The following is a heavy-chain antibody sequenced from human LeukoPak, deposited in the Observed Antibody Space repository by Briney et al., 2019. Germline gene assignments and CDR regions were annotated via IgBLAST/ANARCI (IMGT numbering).Heavy chain of an antibody. Sequence: PSETLSLTCTASGGTISSYYRSWIRQPPGKGLEWIGYIYYSGTTNYNPSLQSRVTMSVDMSKNQFSLKLSSVTAADTAVYYCARSTGYSYGFGYFDYWGQGTLVTVSS. CDR3: ARSTGYSYGFGYFDY. V-gene: IGHV4-59*01. D-gene: IGHD5-18*01. CDR2: IYYSGTT. CDR1: GGTISSYY. J-gene: IGHJ4*02.